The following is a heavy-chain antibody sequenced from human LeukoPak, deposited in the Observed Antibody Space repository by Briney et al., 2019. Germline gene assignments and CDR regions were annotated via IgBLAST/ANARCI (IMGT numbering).Heavy chain of an antibody. J-gene: IGHJ1*01. V-gene: IGHV3-49*04. CDR3: TRGAVNDYGDGQYFQY. D-gene: IGHD4/OR15-4a*01. Sequence: GGSLRLSCAASGFSFGDYAMSWVRQAPGKGLEWVGFIRGKAHGGRTEYAAAVKGRFIISRDDSASIAYLQMNSLKTEDTAVYYCTRGAVNDYGDGQYFQYWGQGTLVTVS. CDR2: IRGKAHGGRT. CDR1: GFSFGDYA.